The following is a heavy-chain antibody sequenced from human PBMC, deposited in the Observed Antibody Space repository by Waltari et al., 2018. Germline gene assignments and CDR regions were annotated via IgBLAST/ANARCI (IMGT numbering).Heavy chain of an antibody. J-gene: IGHJ4*02. CDR3: ARGLPLYGSGSVFLDY. CDR2: IYYSGST. CDR1: GGSISSYY. D-gene: IGHD3-10*01. Sequence: QVQLQESGPGLVKPSETLSLTCTVSGGSISSYYWSWIRQPPGKGLEWIGYIYYSGSTNDNPSLKSRVTISVDTSKNQFSLKLSSVTAADTAVYYCARGLPLYGSGSVFLDYWGQGTLVTVSS. V-gene: IGHV4-59*01.